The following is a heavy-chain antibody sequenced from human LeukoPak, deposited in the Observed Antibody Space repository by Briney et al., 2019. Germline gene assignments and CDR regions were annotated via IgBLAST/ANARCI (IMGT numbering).Heavy chain of an antibody. V-gene: IGHV4-38-2*01. J-gene: IGHJ3*02. D-gene: IGHD5-12*01. Sequence: SETLSLTCGVYGGSFNGYYWGWIRQPPGKGLEWIGSIYHSGSTYYNPSLKSRVTISVDTPKNQFSLKLSSVTAADTAVYYCARGVGYGGAFDIWGQGTMVTVSS. CDR2: IYHSGST. CDR3: ARGVGYGGAFDI. CDR1: GGSFNGYY.